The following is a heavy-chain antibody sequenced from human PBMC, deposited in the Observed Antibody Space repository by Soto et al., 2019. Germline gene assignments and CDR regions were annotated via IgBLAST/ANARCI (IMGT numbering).Heavy chain of an antibody. D-gene: IGHD3-9*01. V-gene: IGHV1-24*01. J-gene: IGHJ5*02. Sequence: QVQLVQSGAEVKKPGASVKVSCKVSGYTLTELSMHWVRQAPGKGLEWMGGFDPEDGETIYAQKFQGRVTMTEDTSTDTAYMELSSLRSEDTAVYYCATTQMGLCDIFTGYYRWGFDPCGQGPLVTVSS. CDR2: FDPEDGET. CDR3: ATTQMGLCDIFTGYYRWGFDP. CDR1: GYTLTELS.